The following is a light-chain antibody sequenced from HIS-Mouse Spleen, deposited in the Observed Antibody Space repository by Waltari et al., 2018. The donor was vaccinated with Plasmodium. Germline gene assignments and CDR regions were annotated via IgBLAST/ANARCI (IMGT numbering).Light chain of an antibody. CDR3: YSAADNNRV. CDR2: KDR. Sequence: SYELTQPSSVSLSPGQTARITCSGDVLAKKYARWFQQKPGQAPVLVIYKDRERPSGIPERFSGSSSGTTVTLTISGAQVEDEADYYCYSAADNNRVFGGGTKLTVL. J-gene: IGLJ3*02. V-gene: IGLV3-27*01. CDR1: VLAKKY.